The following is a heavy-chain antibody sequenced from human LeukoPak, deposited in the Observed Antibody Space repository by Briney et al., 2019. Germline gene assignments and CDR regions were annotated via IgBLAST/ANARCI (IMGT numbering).Heavy chain of an antibody. CDR3: SHYGDYRFLYYFDH. D-gene: IGHD4-17*01. V-gene: IGHV2-5*02. J-gene: IGHJ4*02. CDR1: GFSLRSAGVG. Sequence: SGPTLVHPTQTLTLTCTFSGFSLRSAGVGVGWIRHPPGKALEWLALIYWDNNKLYNPSLKSRLTITKDTSKNQVVLTMTNMDPVDTATYYCSHYGDYRFLYYFDHWGQGTLVTVSS. CDR2: IYWDNNK.